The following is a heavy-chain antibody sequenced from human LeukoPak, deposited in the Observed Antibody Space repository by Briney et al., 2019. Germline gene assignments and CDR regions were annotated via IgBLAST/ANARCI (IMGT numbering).Heavy chain of an antibody. V-gene: IGHV3-23*01. CDR2: ISGSGGST. D-gene: IGHD1-26*01. CDR3: AKEPVGAGFFTLYYFDY. CDR1: GFTFSSYA. J-gene: IGHJ4*02. Sequence: GGSLRLSCAASGFTFSSYAMSWVRQAPGKGLEWVSAISGSGGSTYYADSVKGRFTISRDNSKNTLYLQMNSLRAEDTAVYYCAKEPVGAGFFTLYYFDYWGQGTLVTVSS.